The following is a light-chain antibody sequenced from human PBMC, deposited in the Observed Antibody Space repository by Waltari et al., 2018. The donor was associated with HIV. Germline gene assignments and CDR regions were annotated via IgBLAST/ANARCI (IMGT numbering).Light chain of an antibody. J-gene: IGKJ4*01. CDR2: AAS. V-gene: IGKV1D-12*01. Sequence: IPLTQSPSSVSASVGDTVTITCRASQSISNWLAWYQQQPGKAPKLLIYAASTLQSGVTSRFSGRGSGTDFTLTITNLQPEDFATYYCQQANSFLTFGGGTKVEIK. CDR1: QSISNW. CDR3: QQANSFLT.